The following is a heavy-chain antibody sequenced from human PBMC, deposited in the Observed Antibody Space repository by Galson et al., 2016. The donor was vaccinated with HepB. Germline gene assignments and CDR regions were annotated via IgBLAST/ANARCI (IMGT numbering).Heavy chain of an antibody. V-gene: IGHV1-2*02. Sequence: SVKVSCKASGYSFTGYFLNWVRQAPGQGLEWMGWIGPGSGDTKYAQKFQGRVTITRDRSISTVTMELNRLRSDDPAVYYCARSTGFGIRSDYWGQGTQVTVSS. CDR1: GYSFTGYF. CDR2: IGPGSGDT. D-gene: IGHD3-10*01. CDR3: ARSTGFGIRSDY. J-gene: IGHJ4*02.